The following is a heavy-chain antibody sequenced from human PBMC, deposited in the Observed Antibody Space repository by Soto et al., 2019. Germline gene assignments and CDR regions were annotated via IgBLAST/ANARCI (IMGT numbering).Heavy chain of an antibody. CDR1: GFTFSSYA. J-gene: IGHJ4*02. Sequence: PGGSLRLSCAASGFTFSSYAMSWVRQAPGKGLEWVSAISGSGGSTYYADSVKGRFTISRDNSKNTLYLQMNSLRAEDTAVYYCAKDRKGRITIFGVVNHYWGQGTLVTVSS. D-gene: IGHD3-3*01. CDR3: AKDRKGRITIFGVVNHY. CDR2: ISGSGGST. V-gene: IGHV3-23*01.